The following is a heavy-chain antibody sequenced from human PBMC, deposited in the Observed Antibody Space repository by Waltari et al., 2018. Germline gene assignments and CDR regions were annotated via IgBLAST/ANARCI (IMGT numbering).Heavy chain of an antibody. CDR1: GFTFSDYW. J-gene: IGHJ4*02. Sequence: EVQLVESGGGLVQPGGSLRLSCAASGFTFSDYWMPWVRQAPGEGLEWVANIKKDGGETYYVDSVKGRFTVSRDNAKNSLYLQMSSLRGEDTAVYYCARDRGYCGGDCYKNLDYWGQGTLVAVSS. D-gene: IGHD2-21*01. CDR2: IKKDGGET. CDR3: ARDRGYCGGDCYKNLDY. V-gene: IGHV3-7*01.